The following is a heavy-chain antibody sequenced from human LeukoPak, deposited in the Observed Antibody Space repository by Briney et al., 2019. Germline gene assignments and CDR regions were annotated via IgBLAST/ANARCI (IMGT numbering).Heavy chain of an antibody. Sequence: PGGSLRLSCVASGFSFSTYTMNWVRQAPGKGLEWVSSITSGSSYVYYTDSVQGRFTISRDNGKKSLYLQMHSLRVEDTAVYYCARTRRFEYFYYMDVWGKGTTVTVSS. D-gene: IGHD3-3*01. J-gene: IGHJ6*03. CDR3: ARTRRFEYFYYMDV. CDR2: ITSGSSYV. CDR1: GFSFSTYT. V-gene: IGHV3-21*01.